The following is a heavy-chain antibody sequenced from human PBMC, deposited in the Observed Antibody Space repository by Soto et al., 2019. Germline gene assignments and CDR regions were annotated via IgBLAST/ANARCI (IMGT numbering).Heavy chain of an antibody. Sequence: EVQLVESGGGLVQPGGSLRLSCAASGFTFSSYWMSWVRQAPGKGLEWVANIKQDGSEKYYVDSVKGRFTISRDNAKNSLYLQMNSLRAEDTAVYYCARDLVGSDGIAAAGVFDYWGQGTLVTVSS. CDR3: ARDLVGSDGIAAAGVFDY. J-gene: IGHJ4*02. V-gene: IGHV3-7*01. CDR2: IKQDGSEK. CDR1: GFTFSSYW. D-gene: IGHD6-13*01.